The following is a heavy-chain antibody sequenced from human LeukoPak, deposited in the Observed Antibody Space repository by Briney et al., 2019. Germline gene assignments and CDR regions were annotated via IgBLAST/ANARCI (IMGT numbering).Heavy chain of an antibody. V-gene: IGHV4-59*11. CDR3: ARELIHDSIGPKFDY. Sequence: SETLSLTCTVSGGSISSHYWSWIRQPPGKGLEWIGHIYYSGSTNYNPSLKSRVTISVDTSKNQFSLKLSSVTAADTAVYYCARELIHDSIGPKFDYWGQGTLVTVSP. CDR2: IYYSGST. J-gene: IGHJ4*02. D-gene: IGHD3-22*01. CDR1: GGSISSHY.